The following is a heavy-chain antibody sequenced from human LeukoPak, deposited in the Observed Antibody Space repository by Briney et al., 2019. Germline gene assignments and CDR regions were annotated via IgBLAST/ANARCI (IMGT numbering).Heavy chain of an antibody. D-gene: IGHD6-13*01. J-gene: IGHJ4*02. CDR2: VSGSGGIT. CDR1: GFIFSTYA. CDR3: ARVIRAAPGKGYFDY. Sequence: PGGSLRLSCATFGFIFSTYALSWVRQAPGKGLEWASSVSGSGGITYHADSVKGRFTISRDSSKNTLYLQMNSLRAEDTAIYYCARVIRAAPGKGYFDYWGQGTLVTVSS. V-gene: IGHV3-23*01.